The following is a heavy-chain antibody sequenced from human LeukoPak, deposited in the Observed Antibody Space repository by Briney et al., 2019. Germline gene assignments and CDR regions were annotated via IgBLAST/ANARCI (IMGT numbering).Heavy chain of an antibody. CDR3: ARGHGIAVAPTGWFDS. CDR1: GGSFGGNN. CDR2: INHSVGT. V-gene: IGHV4-34*01. D-gene: IGHD6-19*01. Sequence: SETLSLTCAVYGGSFGGNNWSWIRQPPGKGLECIGKINHSVGTNYNPSLKSRVTISVDTSKNQFSLKLNSMTAADTAVYYSARGHGIAVAPTGWFDSWGQGILVTVSS. J-gene: IGHJ5*01.